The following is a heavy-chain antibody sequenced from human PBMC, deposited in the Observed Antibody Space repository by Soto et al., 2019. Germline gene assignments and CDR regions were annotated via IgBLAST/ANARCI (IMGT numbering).Heavy chain of an antibody. CDR3: AKSGSSGWYGWFEP. CDR1: GFSLRTSGVG. D-gene: IGHD6-19*01. Sequence: SGPTLVNRTQTLTLTCIFSGFSLRTSGVGVGWIRQPPGKALEWLGFIYWNDDKRYSPSLKSRLTITKDTSKNQVVLTMTKMDPVDTATYYCAKSGSSGWYGWFEPWGEGTLVTVSS. CDR2: IYWNDDK. J-gene: IGHJ5*02. V-gene: IGHV2-5*01.